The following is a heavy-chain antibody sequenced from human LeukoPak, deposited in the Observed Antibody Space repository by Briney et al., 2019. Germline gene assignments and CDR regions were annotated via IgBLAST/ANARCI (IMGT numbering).Heavy chain of an antibody. V-gene: IGHV3-23*01. J-gene: IGHJ4*02. CDR2: VLASGGRT. CDR3: AKYYKLSGYYLGGYDY. Sequence: GGSLRLSCAASGFTFSSYAMGWVRQPPGKGLEWVSAVLASGGRTFYADSVKGRFTISRDNSKNTLYLQMDSLRVEDTAVYYCAKYYKLSGYYLGGYDYWGQGTLVTVSS. D-gene: IGHD3-22*01. CDR1: GFTFSSYA.